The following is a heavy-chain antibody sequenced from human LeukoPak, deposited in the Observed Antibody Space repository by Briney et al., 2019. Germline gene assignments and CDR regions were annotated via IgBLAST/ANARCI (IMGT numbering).Heavy chain of an antibody. J-gene: IGHJ4*02. D-gene: IGHD3-22*01. CDR2: ISGSGGST. CDR3: ANPGDSTAYYWEPETCFDY. CDR1: GFTFSSYA. Sequence: GGXLXXXCAASGFTFSSYAMSWVRQAPGKGLEWVSTISGSGGSTYYADSVKGRFTISRDNSKNTLYMQMNRLRDEDTAVYYCANPGDSTAYYWEPETCFDYWGQGTLVTVSS. V-gene: IGHV3-23*01.